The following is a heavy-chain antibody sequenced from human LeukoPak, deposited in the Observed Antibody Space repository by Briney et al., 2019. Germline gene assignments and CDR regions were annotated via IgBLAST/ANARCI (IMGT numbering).Heavy chain of an antibody. J-gene: IGHJ6*03. CDR1: GGSFSGYY. V-gene: IGHV4-34*01. CDR3: ARESSSAGPYYYYYMDV. D-gene: IGHD6-6*01. Sequence: PSETLSLTCAVYGGSFSGYYWSWIRQPPGKGLEWIGEIDHSGSTNYNPSLKSRVTISVDTSKNQFSLKLSSVTATDTTVYYCARESSSAGPYYYYYMDVWGKGTTVTVSS. CDR2: IDHSGST.